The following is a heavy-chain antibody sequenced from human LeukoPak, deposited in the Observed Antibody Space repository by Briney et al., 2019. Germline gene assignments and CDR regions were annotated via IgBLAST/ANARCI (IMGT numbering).Heavy chain of an antibody. V-gene: IGHV1-69*13. CDR1: GGTFSSYA. Sequence: ASVKVSCKASGGTFSSYAISWVRQAPGQGLEWMGGIIPIFGTANYAQKFQGRVTITADESTSTAYMELSSLRSDDTAVYYCAREGYSSSSDYYYYMDVWGKGTTVTVSS. CDR3: AREGYSSSSDYYYYMDV. D-gene: IGHD6-6*01. CDR2: IIPIFGTA. J-gene: IGHJ6*03.